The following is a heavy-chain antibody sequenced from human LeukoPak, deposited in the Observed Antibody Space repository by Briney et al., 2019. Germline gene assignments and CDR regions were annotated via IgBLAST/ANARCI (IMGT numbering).Heavy chain of an antibody. D-gene: IGHD3-3*01. J-gene: IGHJ4*02. CDR1: GFTFSSYW. CDR3: AKTKGDYEYWSGYYKYYFDY. CDR2: IKQDGSEK. V-gene: IGHV3-7*03. Sequence: GGSLRLSCAASGFTFSSYWISWVRQAPGKGLEWVANIKQDGSEKYYVDSVKGRFTISRDNAKNSLYLQMNSLRAEDTALYYCAKTKGDYEYWSGYYKYYFDYWGQGTLVTVSS.